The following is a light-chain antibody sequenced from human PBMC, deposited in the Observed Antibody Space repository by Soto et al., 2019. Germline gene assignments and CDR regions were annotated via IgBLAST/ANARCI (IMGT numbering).Light chain of an antibody. J-gene: IGKJ2*01. CDR3: QQSYSTPQT. CDR1: QSISSY. Sequence: DIQMTQSPSSLSASVGHRVTITCRASQSISSYLNWYQQKPGKAPKLLIYAASSLQSGVPSRFSGSGSGTDFTLTISSLPPEDFATYYCQQSYSTPQTFGQGTKLEIK. CDR2: AAS. V-gene: IGKV1-39*01.